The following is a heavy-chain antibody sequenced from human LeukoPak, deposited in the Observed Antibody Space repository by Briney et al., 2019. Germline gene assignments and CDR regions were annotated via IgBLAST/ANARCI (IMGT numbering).Heavy chain of an antibody. Sequence: GGSLRLSCAASGFTFSSYAMSWVRQAPGKGLEWVSAISGSGGSTYYADSVKGRFTISRDNSKNTLYLQMNSLRAEDTAVYYCAKVHYKWIQLWLLDYWGQGTLVTVSS. CDR1: GFTFSSYA. V-gene: IGHV3-23*01. CDR3: AKVHYKWIQLWLLDY. D-gene: IGHD5-18*01. J-gene: IGHJ4*02. CDR2: ISGSGGST.